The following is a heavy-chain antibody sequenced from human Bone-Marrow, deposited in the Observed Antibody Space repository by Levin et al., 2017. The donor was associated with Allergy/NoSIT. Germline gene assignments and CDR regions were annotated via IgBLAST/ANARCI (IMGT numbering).Heavy chain of an antibody. V-gene: IGHV3-21*01. CDR1: GILFSSYD. D-gene: IGHD3-22*01. CDR3: ASWAMYDYDRSAFDYFYYAMDV. CDR2: ISAGGNYI. Sequence: GGSLRLSCAASGILFSSYDMNWVRQAPGKGLEWVSSISAGGNYIYYADSVKGRFTISRDNAKNSLFLQMNSLRAEDTAVYDWASWAMYDYDRSAFDYFYYAMDVWSQGATVAVS. J-gene: IGHJ6*02.